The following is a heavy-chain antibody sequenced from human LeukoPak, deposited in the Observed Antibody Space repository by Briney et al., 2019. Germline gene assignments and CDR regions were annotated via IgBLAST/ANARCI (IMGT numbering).Heavy chain of an antibody. D-gene: IGHD3-22*01. Sequence: GSLRLSCAASGFTFSSYEMNWVRQAPGKGLEWVSGINWNGGSTGYADSVKGRFTISRDNAKNSLYLQMNSLRAGDTALYYCARERTYYYDSNPDYFDYWGQGTLVTVSS. CDR2: INWNGGST. CDR3: ARERTYYYDSNPDYFDY. V-gene: IGHV3-20*04. J-gene: IGHJ4*02. CDR1: GFTFSSYE.